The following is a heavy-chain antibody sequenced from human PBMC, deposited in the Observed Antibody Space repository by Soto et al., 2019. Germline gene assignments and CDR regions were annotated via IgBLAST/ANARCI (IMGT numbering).Heavy chain of an antibody. CDR1: GGSISSGDYY. CDR3: ARGSYYYDSSGYYHD. Sequence: SETLSLTCTVSGGSISSGDYYWSWIRQPPGKGPGWIGSIYYSGSTYYNPSLKSRVTISVDTSKNQFSLKLSSVTAADTAVYYCARGSYYYDSSGYYHDWGQGTLVTVSS. J-gene: IGHJ4*02. V-gene: IGHV4-30-4*01. D-gene: IGHD3-22*01. CDR2: IYYSGST.